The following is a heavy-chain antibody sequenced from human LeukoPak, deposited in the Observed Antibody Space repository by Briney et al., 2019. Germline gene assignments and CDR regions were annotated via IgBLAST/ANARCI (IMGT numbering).Heavy chain of an antibody. J-gene: IGHJ5*02. CDR2: IYYSGST. CDR1: GGSISRGDYY. V-gene: IGHV4-30-4*08. CDR3: ARERYYGSGSYDNWFDP. D-gene: IGHD3-10*01. Sequence: SQTLSLTCTVSGGSISRGDYYWRWLRQPPGTGLEWIGYIYYSGSTYYNPSLKSRVTISVDTSKNQFSLKLSSVTAADTAVYYCARERYYGSGSYDNWFDPWGQGTLVTVSS.